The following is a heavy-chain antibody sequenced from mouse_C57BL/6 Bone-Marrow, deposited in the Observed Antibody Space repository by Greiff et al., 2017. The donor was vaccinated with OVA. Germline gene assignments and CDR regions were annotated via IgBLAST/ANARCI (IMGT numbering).Heavy chain of an antibody. CDR3: ARRRGNYFDY. J-gene: IGHJ2*01. CDR2: IYPGDGDT. V-gene: IGHV1-82*01. CDR1: GYAFSSSW. Sequence: QVQLQQSGPELVKPGASVKISCKASGYAFSSSWMNWVKQRPGKGLEWIGRIYPGDGDTNYNGKFKGKATLTADKSSSTAYMQRSSLTSEDSAVYFCARRRGNYFDYWGQGTTLTVSS.